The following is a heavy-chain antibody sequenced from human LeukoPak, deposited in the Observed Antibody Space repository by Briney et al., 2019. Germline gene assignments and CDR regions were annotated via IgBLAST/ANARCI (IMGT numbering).Heavy chain of an antibody. V-gene: IGHV1-69*04. J-gene: IGHJ4*02. Sequence: SVKVSCKASGGTFSSYAISWVRQAPGQGLEWMGRIIPILGIANYAQKFRGRVTITADKSTSTAYMELSSLRSEDTAVYYCARVDSSGYMVDYWGQGTLVTVSS. D-gene: IGHD3-22*01. CDR1: GGTFSSYA. CDR3: ARVDSSGYMVDY. CDR2: IIPILGIA.